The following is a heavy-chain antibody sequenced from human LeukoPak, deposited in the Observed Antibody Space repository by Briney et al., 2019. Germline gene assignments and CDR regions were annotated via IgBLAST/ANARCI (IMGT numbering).Heavy chain of an antibody. CDR2: IKQDGSEK. Sequence: PGGSLRLSCAASGFTFSSYWMTWVRQAPGKGLEWVANIKQDGSEKYYVDSVRGRFTISRDNTKNSLYLQVNSLRAEDTAVYYCATRGGIVGADTVGEGAFDIWGQGTMVTVSS. CDR3: ATRGGIVGADTVGEGAFDI. CDR1: GFTFSSYW. J-gene: IGHJ3*02. V-gene: IGHV3-7*01. D-gene: IGHD1-26*01.